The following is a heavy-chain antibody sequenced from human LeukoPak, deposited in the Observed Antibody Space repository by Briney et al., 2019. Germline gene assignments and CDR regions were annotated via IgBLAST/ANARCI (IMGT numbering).Heavy chain of an antibody. CDR3: ARKDGDY. J-gene: IGHJ4*02. CDR2: IYSSGST. V-gene: IGHV4-4*07. D-gene: IGHD6-6*01. CDR1: GASITSFH. Sequence: SETLSLTRTVSGASITSFHWTWIRQPAGKGLEWIGLIYSSGSTIYNPSLQSRVAMSVDMTKNQLSLKLSSVTAADTAMYYCARKDGDYWGEGTLVTASS.